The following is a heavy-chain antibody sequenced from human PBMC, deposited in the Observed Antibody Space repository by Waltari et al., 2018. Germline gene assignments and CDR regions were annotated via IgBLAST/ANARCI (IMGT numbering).Heavy chain of an antibody. V-gene: IGHV4-39*01. CDR1: GASISSSNYY. Sequence: GPGLVKPSETLSLTCSVSGASISSSNYYWGWIRQPPGKGLEWIGSMFNGGSTYYNPSLKSRVTISVDTSKNQFSLRLNSVTAADTAIYYCARHGYSGGWFDPWGQGTL. CDR3: ARHGYSGGWFDP. D-gene: IGHD4-17*01. J-gene: IGHJ5*02. CDR2: MFNGGST.